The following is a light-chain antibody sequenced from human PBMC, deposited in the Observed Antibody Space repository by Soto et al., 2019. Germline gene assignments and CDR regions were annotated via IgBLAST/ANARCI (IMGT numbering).Light chain of an antibody. J-gene: IGKJ1*01. V-gene: IGKV1-5*03. CDR1: QSVSTF. Sequence: DIQLTQSPSTLSASVGDRVTITCRASQSVSTFLAWYQQKPGKAPKSLIYTVSNLASGVPSRFSGSGSGTEFTLTISSLQPDDFATYYCQQYNNYSWTFGQGTKVEIK. CDR2: TVS. CDR3: QQYNNYSWT.